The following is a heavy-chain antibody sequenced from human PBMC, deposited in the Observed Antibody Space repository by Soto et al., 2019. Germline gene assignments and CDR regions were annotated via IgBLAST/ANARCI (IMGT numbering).Heavy chain of an antibody. V-gene: IGHV1-3*01. CDR2: INPDNGNT. Sequence: ASVKVSCKASGYTFTRYTMNWVRQAPGQRLEWMGWINPDNGNTKSSQKFQDRVIITRDTSASTAYMDLSSLRSEDTAVYYCARGIATGPLHPWGQGTLVTVYS. J-gene: IGHJ5*02. CDR1: GYTFTRYT. CDR3: ARGIATGPLHP. D-gene: IGHD1-26*01.